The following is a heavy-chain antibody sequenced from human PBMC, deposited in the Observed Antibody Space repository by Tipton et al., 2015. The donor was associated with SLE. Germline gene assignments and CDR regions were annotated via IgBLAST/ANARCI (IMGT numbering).Heavy chain of an antibody. Sequence: TLSLTCTVSGGSIRSYYWSWIRQPPGKGLEWIGYIYTSGDTNYRPSLKSRVTMSRDTSKKQFSLKLNSVTAADTAVYYCARSNGDRGRWYFDLWGRGTLVTVSS. CDR2: IYTSGDT. V-gene: IGHV4-4*09. J-gene: IGHJ2*01. CDR1: GGSIRSYY. D-gene: IGHD2-8*01. CDR3: ARSNGDRGRWYFDL.